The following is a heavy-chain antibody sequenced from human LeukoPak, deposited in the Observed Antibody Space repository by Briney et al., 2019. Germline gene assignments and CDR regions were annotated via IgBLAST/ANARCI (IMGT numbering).Heavy chain of an antibody. J-gene: IGHJ4*02. CDR2: IYPGDSDT. CDR1: GYSFTSYW. CDR3: ARSCSGGSCYGTFDY. V-gene: IGHV5-51*01. D-gene: IGHD2-15*01. Sequence: GESLKISCKGSGYSFTSYWIGWVRQMPGKGLECMGIIYPGDSDTRYSPSFQGQVTISADKSISTAYLQWSSLKASDTAMYYCARSCSGGSCYGTFDYWGQGTLVTVSS.